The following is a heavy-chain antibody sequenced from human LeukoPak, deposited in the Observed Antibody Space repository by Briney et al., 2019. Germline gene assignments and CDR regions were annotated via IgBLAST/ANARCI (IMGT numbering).Heavy chain of an antibody. V-gene: IGHV3-30-3*01. D-gene: IGHD7-27*01. CDR2: ISYDGSNK. J-gene: IGHJ4*02. Sequence: QAGGSLRLSCAASGFTFSSYAMHWVRQAPGKGLEWVAVISYDGSNKYYADSVKGRFTISRDNSKNTLYLQMNSLRAEDTAVYYCVLGMRNDYFDYWGQGTLVTVSS. CDR1: GFTFSSYA. CDR3: VLGMRNDYFDY.